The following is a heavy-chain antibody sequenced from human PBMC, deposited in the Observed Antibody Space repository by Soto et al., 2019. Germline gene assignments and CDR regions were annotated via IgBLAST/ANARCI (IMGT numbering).Heavy chain of an antibody. Sequence: QVQLQESGPGLVKPSETLSLTCTVSGGSISSYYWSWIRQPPGKGLEWLGYIYYSGSTNYNPSLKSRVTISVDTSKNQFSLKLSSVTAADTAVYYCARVPAAWFGELSGTYYYYGMDVWGQGTTDTVSS. CDR1: GGSISSYY. J-gene: IGHJ6*02. CDR3: ARVPAAWFGELSGTYYYYGMDV. V-gene: IGHV4-59*01. CDR2: IYYSGST. D-gene: IGHD3-10*01.